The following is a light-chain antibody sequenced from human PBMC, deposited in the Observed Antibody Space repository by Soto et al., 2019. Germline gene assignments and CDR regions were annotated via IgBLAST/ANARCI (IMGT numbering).Light chain of an antibody. Sequence: DIVMTQSPDSLAVSLGERATINCKSSQTVLYSSNNKNYLAWFQQKAGQPPKLLIYWASTRESGVPDRFSGSGSGTDFTLTISSLQAEDVAVYYCQQYYGTPITFGQGTRLEIK. CDR2: WAS. CDR3: QQYYGTPIT. CDR1: QTVLYSSNNKNY. J-gene: IGKJ5*01. V-gene: IGKV4-1*01.